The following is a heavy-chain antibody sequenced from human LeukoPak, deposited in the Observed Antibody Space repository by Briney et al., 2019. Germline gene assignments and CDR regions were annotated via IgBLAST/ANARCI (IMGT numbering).Heavy chain of an antibody. V-gene: IGHV3-21*01. Sequence: GGSLRLSCEASEFTFSSYSMNWVRQAPGKGLEWVSSISSSSSYIYYADSVKGRFTISRDNAKSSLFLQMNSLRAEDTAVYYCARDGGATMVRGVATYDSWGQGTLVTVSS. J-gene: IGHJ4*02. CDR1: EFTFSSYS. CDR2: ISSSSSYI. CDR3: ARDGGATMVRGVATYDS. D-gene: IGHD3-10*01.